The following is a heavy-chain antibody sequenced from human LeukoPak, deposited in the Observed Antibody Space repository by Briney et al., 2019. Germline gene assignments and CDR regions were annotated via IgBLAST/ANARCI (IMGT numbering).Heavy chain of an antibody. CDR3: AKGGDYALDY. D-gene: IGHD4-17*01. J-gene: IGHJ4*02. V-gene: IGHV3-30*02. CDR2: IQYDGRNK. CDR1: GFTFSSYS. Sequence: PGGSLRLSCAASGFTFSSYSMNWVRQAPGKGLDWLAFIQYDGRNKYYADSVKGRFTMSRDNSKNTLTMFLQMNSLRVEDTAVYYCAKGGDYALDYWGQGTLVTVSS.